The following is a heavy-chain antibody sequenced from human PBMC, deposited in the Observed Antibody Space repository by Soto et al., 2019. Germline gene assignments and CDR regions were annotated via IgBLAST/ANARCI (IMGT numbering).Heavy chain of an antibody. D-gene: IGHD6-13*01. V-gene: IGHV4-59*08. J-gene: IGHJ4*02. Sequence: SETLSLTCIVSGGSISNYYWSWIRQPPGKGLEWIGYIYYSGSTNYNPSLTSRVTISVDTSKNQFSLKLSSVTAADTAVYYCARGRGGSWWGWGQGTLVTVSS. CDR1: GGSISNYY. CDR3: ARGRGGSWWG. CDR2: IYYSGST.